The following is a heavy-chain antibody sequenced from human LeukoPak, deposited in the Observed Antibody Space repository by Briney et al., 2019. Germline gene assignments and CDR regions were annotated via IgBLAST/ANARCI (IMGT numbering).Heavy chain of an antibody. CDR3: ARAYFYDYVWGSYRPLNWFDP. CDR2: IYHSGST. J-gene: IGHJ5*02. D-gene: IGHD3-16*02. V-gene: IGHV4-30-2*01. Sequence: PSQTLSLTCAVSGGSISSGGYSWSWIRQPPGKGLEWIGYIYHSGSTYYNPSLKSRVTISVDTSKNQFSLKLSSVTAADTAVYYCARAYFYDYVWGSYRPLNWFDPWGQGTLVTVSS. CDR1: GGSISSGGYS.